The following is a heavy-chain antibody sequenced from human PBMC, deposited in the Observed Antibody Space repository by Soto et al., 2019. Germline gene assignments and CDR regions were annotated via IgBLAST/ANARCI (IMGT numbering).Heavy chain of an antibody. CDR3: GRGRYCLTGRCFPNWFDS. D-gene: IGHD2-15*01. Sequence: QVQLLESGPGLVKPSQTLSLTCSVSGDSISTVDYFWAWIRQPPGQALEYIGYIYKSATTYYNPSFESRVAISLDTSKSQFSLNVTSMTAADTAVYFCGRGRYCLTGRCFPNWFDSWGQGTLGTVSS. CDR1: GDSISTVDYF. V-gene: IGHV4-30-4*01. CDR2: IYKSATT. J-gene: IGHJ5*01.